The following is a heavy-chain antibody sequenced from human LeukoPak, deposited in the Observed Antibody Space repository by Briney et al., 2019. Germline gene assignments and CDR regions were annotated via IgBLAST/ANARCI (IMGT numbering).Heavy chain of an antibody. D-gene: IGHD5-12*01. J-gene: IGHJ6*02. CDR1: GYSFTSYW. Sequence: GESLKISCKGSGYSFTSYWIGWVRPMPGKGLEWMGIIYPGDSDTRYSPSFQGQVTISADKSISTAYLQWSSLKASDTAMYYCARPSGYDWTDYYYGMDVWGQGTTVTVSS. CDR3: ARPSGYDWTDYYYGMDV. CDR2: IYPGDSDT. V-gene: IGHV5-51*01.